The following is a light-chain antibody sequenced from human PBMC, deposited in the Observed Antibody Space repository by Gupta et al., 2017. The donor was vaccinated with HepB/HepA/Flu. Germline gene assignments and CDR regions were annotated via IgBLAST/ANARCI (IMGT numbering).Light chain of an antibody. Sequence: DIQMTQSPSSLSASVGDRVTITCQASQDVYNFLNWYRQQPGKAPNLLIYDTSNLETGVPSRFSGSGSGTDFTFTIGSLQPEDFGTYYCQQYNDRPITFGGGTRVDI. CDR2: DTS. CDR1: QDVYNF. V-gene: IGKV1-33*01. CDR3: QQYNDRPIT. J-gene: IGKJ4*01.